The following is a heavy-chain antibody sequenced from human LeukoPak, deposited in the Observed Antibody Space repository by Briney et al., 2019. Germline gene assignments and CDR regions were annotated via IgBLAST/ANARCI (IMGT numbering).Heavy chain of an antibody. Sequence: ASVKVSCKASRYTFTRYYMHWVRQAPGEGVEWLGVINPSGGSTRYAQKFQGRVTMSRDMSTSTVYMELSSLRSEDTAVYYCARGHSITMVRGGQWYYYMDVWGKGTTVTIS. D-gene: IGHD3-10*01. V-gene: IGHV1-46*01. CDR3: ARGHSITMVRGGQWYYYMDV. J-gene: IGHJ6*03. CDR2: INPSGGST. CDR1: RYTFTRYY.